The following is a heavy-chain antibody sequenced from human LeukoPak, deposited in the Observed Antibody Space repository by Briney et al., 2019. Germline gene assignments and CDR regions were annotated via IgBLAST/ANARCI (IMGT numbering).Heavy chain of an antibody. D-gene: IGHD2-21*01. Sequence: PGGSLRLSCAASGFTFSSYGMSWGRQAPGKGLEWVSGISAGGSNTYYADSVMGRFTISRDNSKNTLYLQMNSLRADDTAVYYCVKIAPDLPWGQGTLVTVS. J-gene: IGHJ5*02. CDR3: VKIAPDLP. V-gene: IGHV3-23*01. CDR1: GFTFSSYG. CDR2: ISAGGSNT.